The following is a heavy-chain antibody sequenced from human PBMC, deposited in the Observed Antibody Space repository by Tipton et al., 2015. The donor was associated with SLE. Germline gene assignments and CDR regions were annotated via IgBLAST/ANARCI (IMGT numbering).Heavy chain of an antibody. CDR3: ARKVRNYYYYMDV. CDR2: IYHSGST. CDR1: GYSISSGYY. Sequence: TLSLTCAVSGYSISSGYYWGWIRQPPGKGLEWIGSIYHSGSTYYNPSLKSRVTISVDTSKNQFSLKLSSVTAADTAVYYCARKVRNYYYYMDVWGKGTTVTVSS. V-gene: IGHV4-38-2*01. D-gene: IGHD3-10*01. J-gene: IGHJ6*03.